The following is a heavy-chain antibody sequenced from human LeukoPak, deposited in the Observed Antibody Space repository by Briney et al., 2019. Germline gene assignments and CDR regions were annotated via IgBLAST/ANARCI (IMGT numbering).Heavy chain of an antibody. CDR2: IYHSGST. J-gene: IGHJ6*02. D-gene: IGHD3-10*01. V-gene: IGHV4-4*02. Sequence: SGTLSLACAVSGGSISSSNWWSWVRQPPGKGLEWIGEIYHSGSTNYNPSLKSRVTISVDKSKNQFSLKLSSVTAADTAVYYCASLYGSGTNYYYYYGMDVWGQGTTVTVSS. CDR3: ASLYGSGTNYYYYYGMDV. CDR1: GGSISSSNW.